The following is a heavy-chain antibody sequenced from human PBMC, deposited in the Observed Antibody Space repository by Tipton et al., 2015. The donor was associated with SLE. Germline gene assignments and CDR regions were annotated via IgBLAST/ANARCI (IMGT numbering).Heavy chain of an antibody. V-gene: IGHV1-69*09. CDR2: IIPILGIA. Sequence: QLVQSGPEVKKPGASVKVSCKASGYTFTSYGISWVRQAPGQGLEWMGRIIPILGIANYAQKFQGRVTITADKSTSTAYMELSSLRSEDTAVYYCARGDSDYFDTSGFDYWGQGTLVTVSS. D-gene: IGHD3-22*01. CDR3: ARGDSDYFDTSGFDY. J-gene: IGHJ4*02. CDR1: GYTFTSYG.